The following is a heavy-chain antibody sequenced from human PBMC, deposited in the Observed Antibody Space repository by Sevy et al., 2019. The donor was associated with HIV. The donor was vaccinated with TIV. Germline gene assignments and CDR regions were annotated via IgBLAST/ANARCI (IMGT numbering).Heavy chain of an antibody. V-gene: IGHV3-13*01. D-gene: IGHD6-6*01. J-gene: IGHJ6*03. CDR3: ARAQGSIAARFYYYYYMDV. CDR2: IGTAGDT. CDR1: GFTFSSYD. Sequence: GGSLRLSCAASGFTFSSYDMHWVRQATGKGLEWVSAIGTAGDTYYPGSVKGRFTISRENAKNSLYLQMNGLRAGDTAVYYCARAQGSIAARFYYYYYMDVWGKGTTVTVSS.